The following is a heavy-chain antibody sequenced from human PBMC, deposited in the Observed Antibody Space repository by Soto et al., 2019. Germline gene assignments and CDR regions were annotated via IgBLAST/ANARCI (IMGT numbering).Heavy chain of an antibody. D-gene: IGHD5-18*01. V-gene: IGHV3-9*01. Sequence: PGGSLRLSCAASGFTFDDYAMHWVRQAPGKGLEWVSGISWNSGSIGYADSVKGRFTISRDNAKNSLYLQMNSLRAEDTALYYCAKGIDRLTEGYSYGYAYYYMDVWGKGTTVTVSS. CDR1: GFTFDDYA. CDR2: ISWNSGSI. J-gene: IGHJ6*03. CDR3: AKGIDRLTEGYSYGYAYYYMDV.